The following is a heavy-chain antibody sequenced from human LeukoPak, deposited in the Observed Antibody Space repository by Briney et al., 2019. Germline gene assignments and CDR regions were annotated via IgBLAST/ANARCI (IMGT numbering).Heavy chain of an antibody. D-gene: IGHD3-3*01. J-gene: IGHJ4*02. CDR1: GYTFTGYY. V-gene: IGHV1-2*02. Sequence: GASVKVSCKASGYTFTGYYMHWVRQAPAQGLEWMGWINPNSGGTNYAQKFQGRVTMTRDTSNSTAYMELSRLRSDDTAVYYCARDDTYYDFWSGLDYWGQGTLVTVSS. CDR3: ARDDTYYDFWSGLDY. CDR2: INPNSGGT.